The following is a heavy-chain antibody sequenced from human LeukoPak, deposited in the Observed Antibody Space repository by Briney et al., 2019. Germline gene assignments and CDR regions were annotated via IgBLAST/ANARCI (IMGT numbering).Heavy chain of an antibody. Sequence: PGGSLRLSCAASGFTFSSYWKHWVRQAPGKGLVWVSRINSDGSSTSYADSVKGRFTISRDNAKNSLYLQVNSLRAEDTAVYYCARARLPSAFDIWGQGTMVTVSS. V-gene: IGHV3-74*01. CDR1: GFTFSSYW. CDR2: INSDGSST. J-gene: IGHJ3*02. CDR3: ARARLPSAFDI.